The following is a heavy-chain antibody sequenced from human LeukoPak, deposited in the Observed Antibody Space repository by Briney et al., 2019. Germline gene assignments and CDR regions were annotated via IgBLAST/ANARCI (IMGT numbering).Heavy chain of an antibody. CDR1: GFTFSSYE. Sequence: PGGSLRLSCAASGFTFSSYEMNWVRQAPGKGLEWVSAISGSGGSTYYADSVKGWFTISRDNSKNTLYPQMNSLRAEDTAVYYCARDPLYYYDSSGYYSHYFDYWGQGTLVTVSS. CDR2: ISGSGGST. V-gene: IGHV3-23*01. CDR3: ARDPLYYYDSSGYYSHYFDY. J-gene: IGHJ4*02. D-gene: IGHD3-22*01.